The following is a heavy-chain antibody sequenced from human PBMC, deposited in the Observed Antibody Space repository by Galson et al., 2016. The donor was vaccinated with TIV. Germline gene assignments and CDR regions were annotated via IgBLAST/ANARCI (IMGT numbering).Heavy chain of an antibody. D-gene: IGHD3-22*01. J-gene: IGHJ6*02. CDR2: ISGGGGST. CDR1: GFTFSIFA. V-gene: IGHV3-23*01. CDR3: TKVPSSGFSYYYGLDV. Sequence: LRLSCAASGFTFSIFAMTWFRRAPGMGLEWVSAISGGGGSTYYADSVKGRFTVSRDNSKNTVFLQMNSLRAEDTAVYYCTKVPSSGFSYYYGLDVWGQGTTVTVSS.